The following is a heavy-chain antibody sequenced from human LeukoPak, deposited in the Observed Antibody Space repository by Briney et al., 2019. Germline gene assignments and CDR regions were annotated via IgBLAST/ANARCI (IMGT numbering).Heavy chain of an antibody. CDR3: ARETSHYYGSGSYHYYFDY. CDR2: INPNSGGT. D-gene: IGHD3-10*01. CDR1: GYTFTGYY. J-gene: IGHJ4*02. V-gene: IGHV1-2*02. Sequence: ASVKVSCKASGYTFTGYYMHWVRQAPGQGLEWMGWINPNSGGTNYAQKFQGRVTMTRDTSISTAYMELSRLRSDDTAVYYCARETSHYYGSGSYHYYFDYWGQGTLVTVSS.